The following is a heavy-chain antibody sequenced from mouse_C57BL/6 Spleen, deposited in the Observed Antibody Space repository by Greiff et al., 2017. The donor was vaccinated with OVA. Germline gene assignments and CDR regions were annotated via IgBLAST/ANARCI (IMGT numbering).Heavy chain of an antibody. CDR1: CYTFTSYW. CDR3: AKAYGEEYFDV. J-gene: IGHJ1*03. V-gene: IGHV1-69*01. Sequence: QVQLQQPGAELVMPGASVKLSCKASCYTFTSYWMHWVKQRPGQGLEWIGEIDPSDSYTNYNQKFKGKSTLTVDKSSSTAYMQLRSLTSEDSAVYYCAKAYGEEYFDVWGTGTTVTVSS. CDR2: IDPSDSYT. D-gene: IGHD6-5*01.